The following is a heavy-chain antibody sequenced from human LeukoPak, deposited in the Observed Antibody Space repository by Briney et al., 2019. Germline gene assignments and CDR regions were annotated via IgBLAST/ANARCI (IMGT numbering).Heavy chain of an antibody. J-gene: IGHJ4*02. Sequence: GRSLRLSCAAYGFTFSSYGMHWVRQAPGKGLEGVAVISYDGSNKYYADSVKGRFTISRDNSKNTLYLQMNSLRAEDTAVYYCAKSVYYGSGSYYLFDYWGQGTLVTVSS. V-gene: IGHV3-30*18. D-gene: IGHD3-10*01. CDR2: ISYDGSNK. CDR1: GFTFSSYG. CDR3: AKSVYYGSGSYYLFDY.